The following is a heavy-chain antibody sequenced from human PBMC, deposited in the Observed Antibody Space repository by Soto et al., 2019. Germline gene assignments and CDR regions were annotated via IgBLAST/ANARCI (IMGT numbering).Heavy chain of an antibody. CDR1: GCTINNNY. Sequence: GGSLRLSCAASGCTINNNYMTWVRQAPGKGLEWVSVLYRNGSAYYSDSVRGRFSISRDNSKNTLYLQMGRLRAEDTAVYFCTSGLVPITYWGQGTLVTVSS. CDR2: LYRNGSA. D-gene: IGHD1-20*01. V-gene: IGHV3-53*01. CDR3: TSGLVPITY. J-gene: IGHJ4*02.